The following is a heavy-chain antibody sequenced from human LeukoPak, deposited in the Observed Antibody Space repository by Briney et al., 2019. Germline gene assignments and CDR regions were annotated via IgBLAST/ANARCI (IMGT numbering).Heavy chain of an antibody. CDR3: ARPTNWGSGAPDAFDI. Sequence: ASVKVSCKASGGTFSSYAISWVRQAPGQGLEWMGGIIPIFGTANYAQKFQGRVTTTADESTSTAYMELSSLRSEDTAVYYCARPTNWGSGAPDAFDIWGQGAMVTVSS. CDR2: IIPIFGTA. D-gene: IGHD7-27*01. J-gene: IGHJ3*02. CDR1: GGTFSSYA. V-gene: IGHV1-69*13.